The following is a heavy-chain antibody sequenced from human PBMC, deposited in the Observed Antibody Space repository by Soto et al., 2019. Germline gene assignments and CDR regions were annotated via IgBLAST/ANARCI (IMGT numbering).Heavy chain of an antibody. D-gene: IGHD1-26*01. CDR3: ARDLGVGAASDY. Sequence: SVKVSCKASGGTFSSYSISWVRQAPGQGLEWMGGIIPIFGTANYAQKFQGRVTITADESTSTAYMELSSLRSEDTAVYYCARDLGVGAASDYWGQGTLVTVSS. CDR1: GGTFSSYS. CDR2: IIPIFGTA. J-gene: IGHJ4*02. V-gene: IGHV1-69*13.